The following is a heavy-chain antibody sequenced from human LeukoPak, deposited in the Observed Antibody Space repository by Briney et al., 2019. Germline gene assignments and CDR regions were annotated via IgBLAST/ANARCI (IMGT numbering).Heavy chain of an antibody. CDR2: ISGSGGST. D-gene: IGHD2-2*02. J-gene: IGHJ4*02. Sequence: GGSLRLSCAASGFTFSSYAMGWVRQAPGKGLEWVSAISGSGGSTYYADSVKGRFTISRDNSKNTLYLQMNSLRAEDTAVYYCAKGPSCSSTSCYNLYFDYWGQGTLVTVSS. CDR3: AKGPSCSSTSCYNLYFDY. CDR1: GFTFSSYA. V-gene: IGHV3-23*01.